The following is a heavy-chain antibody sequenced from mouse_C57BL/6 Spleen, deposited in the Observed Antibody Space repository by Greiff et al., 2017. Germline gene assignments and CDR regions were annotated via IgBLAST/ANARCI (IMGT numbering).Heavy chain of an antibody. CDR2: ISSGSSTI. Sequence: DVKLVESGGGLVKPGGSLKLSCAASGFTFSDYGMHWVRQAPEKGLEWVAYISSGSSTIYYADTVKGRFTISRDNAKNTLFLQMTSLRSEDTAMYYCAREGVPSYYFDYWGQGTTLTVSS. D-gene: IGHD2-14*01. J-gene: IGHJ2*01. CDR1: GFTFSDYG. V-gene: IGHV5-17*01. CDR3: AREGVPSYYFDY.